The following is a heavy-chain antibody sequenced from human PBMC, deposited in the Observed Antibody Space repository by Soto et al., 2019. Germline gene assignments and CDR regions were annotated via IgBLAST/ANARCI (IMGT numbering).Heavy chain of an antibody. D-gene: IGHD3-3*01. Sequence: GASVKVSCKASGYTFTSYGISWVRQAPGQGLEWMGWISAYNGNTNYAQKLQGRVTMTTDTSTSTAYMELRSLRSDDTAVYYCARVRTYYDFWSGYRPVDAIYIWGQGTMVTVSS. CDR1: GYTFTSYG. V-gene: IGHV1-18*01. CDR2: ISAYNGNT. J-gene: IGHJ3*02. CDR3: ARVRTYYDFWSGYRPVDAIYI.